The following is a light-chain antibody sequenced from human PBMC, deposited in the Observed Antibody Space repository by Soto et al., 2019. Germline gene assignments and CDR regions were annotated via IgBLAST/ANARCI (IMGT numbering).Light chain of an antibody. CDR2: DDS. CDR1: NIGSKT. J-gene: IGLJ1*01. Sequence: SSELTQPPSVSVAPGQTARITCGGHNIGSKTVHWYQQMPGQAPVLVIYDDSDRPSGIPERFSGSNSGNTATLTISRVEAGDEAVYYCQVWDTTSDQLYVFGTGTKLTVL. CDR3: QVWDTTSDQLYV. V-gene: IGLV3-21*02.